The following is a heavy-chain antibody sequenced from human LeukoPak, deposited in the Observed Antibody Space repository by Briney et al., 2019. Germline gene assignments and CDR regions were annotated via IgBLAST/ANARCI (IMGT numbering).Heavy chain of an antibody. CDR3: ARKPLSTVVTPSGYYGMDV. CDR1: GYTFTSYY. Sequence: ASVKVSCKASGYTFTSYYMHWVRQAPGQGLEWMGIINPSGGSTSYAQKFQGRVTMTRDTSTSTVYMELSSLRSEDTAVYYCARKPLSTVVTPSGYYGMDVWGQGTTVTVSS. V-gene: IGHV1-46*01. J-gene: IGHJ6*02. CDR2: INPSGGST. D-gene: IGHD4-23*01.